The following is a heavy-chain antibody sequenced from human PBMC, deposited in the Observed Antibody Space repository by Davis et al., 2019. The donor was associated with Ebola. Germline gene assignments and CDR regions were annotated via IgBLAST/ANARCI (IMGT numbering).Heavy chain of an antibody. CDR3: ARSGVPAAIHGYGWFDP. D-gene: IGHD2-2*01. J-gene: IGHJ5*02. Sequence: AASVKVSCKASGYTFTSYGISWVRQAPGQGLERMGGIIPIFGTANYAQKFQGRVTITADESTSTAYMELSSLRSEDTAVYYCARSGVPAAIHGYGWFDPWGQGTLVTVSS. V-gene: IGHV1-69*13. CDR2: IIPIFGTA. CDR1: GYTFTSYG.